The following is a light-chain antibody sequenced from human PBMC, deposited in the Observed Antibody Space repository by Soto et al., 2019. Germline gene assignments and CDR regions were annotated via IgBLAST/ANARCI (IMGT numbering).Light chain of an antibody. V-gene: IGLV2-23*02. Sequence: ALTQPASVSGSPGQSIAISCTGNSSGIGTFNLVSWYQQHPGKAPKLIIYEVNKRPSEISSRFSGSKSGNTASLTISGLRAEDEADYYCYSFAGFNTQFGGGTKVTVL. CDR1: SSGIGTFNL. CDR2: EVN. J-gene: IGLJ2*01. CDR3: YSFAGFNTQ.